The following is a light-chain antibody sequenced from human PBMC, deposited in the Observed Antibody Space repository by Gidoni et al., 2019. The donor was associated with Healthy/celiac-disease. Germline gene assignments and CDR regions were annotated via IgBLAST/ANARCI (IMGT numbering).Light chain of an antibody. CDR3: QQRSNWLIT. CDR2: DAS. V-gene: IGKV3-11*01. CDR1: QSVSSY. Sequence: EIVLIQTPATLSLSPGERATLSCMASQSVSSYLAWYQQKPGQAPRLLIYDASNRATGIPARFSGSGSGTDFTLTISSLEPEDFAVYYCQQRSNWLITFGQGTRLEIK. J-gene: IGKJ5*01.